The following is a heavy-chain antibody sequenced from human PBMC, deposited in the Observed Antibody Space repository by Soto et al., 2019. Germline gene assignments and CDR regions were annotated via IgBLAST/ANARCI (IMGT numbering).Heavy chain of an antibody. CDR3: ARHVPAAGYYSGMDV. J-gene: IGHJ6*02. CDR2: IIPIFGTA. CDR1: GGTFSSYA. V-gene: IGHV1-69*12. D-gene: IGHD2-2*01. Sequence: QVQLVQSGAEVKKPGSSVKVSCKASGGTFSSYAISWVRQAPGQGLEWMGGIIPIFGTANYAQKFQGRVTITADESTSTDYMEMSSLRSEDTAVYYWARHVPAAGYYSGMDVWGQGTTVTVSS.